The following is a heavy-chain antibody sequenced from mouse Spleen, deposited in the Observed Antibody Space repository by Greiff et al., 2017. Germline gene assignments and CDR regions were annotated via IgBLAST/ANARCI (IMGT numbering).Heavy chain of an antibody. V-gene: IGHV5-17*01. CDR3: ARGEYGDYDWYFDV. CDR2: ISSGSSTI. D-gene: IGHD2-13*01. Sequence: EVKVVESGGGLVKPGGSLKLSCAASGFTFSDYGMHWVRQAPEKGLEWVAYISSGSSTIYYADTVKGRFTISRDNAKNTLFLQMTSLRSEDTAMYYCARGEYGDYDWYFDVWGAGTTVTVSS. J-gene: IGHJ1*01. CDR1: GFTFSDYG.